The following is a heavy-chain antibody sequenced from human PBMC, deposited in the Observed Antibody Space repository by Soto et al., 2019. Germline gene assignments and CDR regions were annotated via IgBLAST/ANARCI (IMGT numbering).Heavy chain of an antibody. V-gene: IGHV1-18*01. CDR2: ISAYNGNT. J-gene: IGHJ6*02. Sequence: QVQLVQSGAEVKKPGASVKVSCKASGYTFTTYGISWVRQAPGQGLEWMGWISAYNGNTNYAQKFQGRVTMTADTSTSTAHMELRSLRSDDTAVYYCARDDLVTSPKWGKTYYYYGMDVWGQGTTVTVSS. CDR3: ARDDLVTSPKWGKTYYYYGMDV. CDR1: GYTFTTYG. D-gene: IGHD3-9*01.